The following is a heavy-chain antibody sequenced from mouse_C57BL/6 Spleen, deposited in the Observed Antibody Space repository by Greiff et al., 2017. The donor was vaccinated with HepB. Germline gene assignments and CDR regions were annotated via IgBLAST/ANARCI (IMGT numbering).Heavy chain of an antibody. CDR3: ARAPVVARGAMDY. Sequence: EVQLQESGPGLVKPSQSLSLTCSVTGYSITSGYYWNWIRQFPGNKLEWMGYISYDGSNNYNPSLKNRISITRDTSKNQFFLKLNSVTTEDTATYYCARAPVVARGAMDYWGQGTSVTVSS. J-gene: IGHJ4*01. CDR2: ISYDGSN. V-gene: IGHV3-6*01. CDR1: GYSITSGYY. D-gene: IGHD1-1*01.